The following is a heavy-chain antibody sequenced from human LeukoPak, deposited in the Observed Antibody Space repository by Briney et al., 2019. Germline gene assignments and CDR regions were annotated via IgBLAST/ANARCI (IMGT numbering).Heavy chain of an antibody. CDR2: IYYSGST. J-gene: IGHJ6*03. CDR3: ARLSHSSSWYVYYYYYMDV. V-gene: IGHV4-39*01. Sequence: SETLSLTCTVSGGSISSSSYYWGWIRQPPGKGLEWIGSIYYSGSTYYNPSLKSRVTISVDTSKNQFSLKLSSVTAADTAVYYCARLSHSSSWYVYYYYYMDVWGKGTTVTVS. CDR1: GGSISSSSYY. D-gene: IGHD6-13*01.